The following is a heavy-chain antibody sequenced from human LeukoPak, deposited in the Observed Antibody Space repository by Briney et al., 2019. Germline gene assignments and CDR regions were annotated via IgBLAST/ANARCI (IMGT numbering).Heavy chain of an antibody. CDR3: SRDIPTSAWYVDY. V-gene: IGHV3-74*01. J-gene: IGHJ4*02. CDR1: GFTFSNHW. D-gene: IGHD2-21*01. CDR2: INSDGSST. Sequence: GGSLRLSCAASGFTFSNHWMHWVRQAPGKGLVWVSRINSDGSSTSYADSVKGRFTISRDNAKNTLYLQMNSLRVEDTAVYFCSRDIPTSAWYVDYWGQGTLVTVSS.